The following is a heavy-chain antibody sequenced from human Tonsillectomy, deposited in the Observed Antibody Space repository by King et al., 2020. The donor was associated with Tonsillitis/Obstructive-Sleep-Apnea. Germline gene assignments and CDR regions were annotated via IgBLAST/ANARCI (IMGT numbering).Heavy chain of an antibody. Sequence: QLVQSGAEVKKPGSSVKVSCKASGGTFSSYGISWVRQAPGQGLEWMGGIIPIFGTANYAQKFQGRVTITADESTSTAYKELGSLRSEDTAVYYCARTYYDFWSGQEPNYYYYMDVWGKGTTVTVSS. D-gene: IGHD3-3*01. V-gene: IGHV1-69*01. J-gene: IGHJ6*03. CDR3: ARTYYDFWSGQEPNYYYYMDV. CDR2: IIPIFGTA. CDR1: GGTFSSYG.